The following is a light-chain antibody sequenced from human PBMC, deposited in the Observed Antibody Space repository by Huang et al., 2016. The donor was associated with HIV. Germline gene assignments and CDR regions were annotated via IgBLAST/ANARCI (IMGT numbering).Light chain of an antibody. V-gene: IGKV3-11*01. CDR2: DAS. Sequence: EIVLTQSPATLSLSPGERATLSCRASQGLANYLAWYQQKPGQAPRLLIYDASNRATGIPARFSGSGSGTDFTITISSLEPEDFAVYYCQQRGNWQLTFGGGTKVEIK. J-gene: IGKJ4*01. CDR3: QQRGNWQLT. CDR1: QGLANY.